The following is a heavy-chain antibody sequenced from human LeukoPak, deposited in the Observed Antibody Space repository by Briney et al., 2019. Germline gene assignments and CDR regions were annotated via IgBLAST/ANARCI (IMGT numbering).Heavy chain of an antibody. CDR3: ARDQRLGELSFFGEYYFDY. CDR2: LINSSSYI. Sequence: PGGSLKLSCAASGFTFSSYNLNWVPQAPGEGVGWVSSLINSSSYIYYADSVKGRFTISRDNAKNSLYLQMNSLRAEDTAVYYCARDQRLGELSFFGEYYFDYWGQGTLVTVSS. V-gene: IGHV3-21*01. J-gene: IGHJ4*02. CDR1: GFTFSSYN. D-gene: IGHD3-16*02.